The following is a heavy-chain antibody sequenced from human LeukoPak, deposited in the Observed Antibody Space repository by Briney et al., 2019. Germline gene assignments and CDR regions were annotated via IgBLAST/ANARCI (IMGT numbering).Heavy chain of an antibody. V-gene: IGHV4-59*01. CDR2: IYYSGST. CDR1: GGSISSYY. D-gene: IGHD3-22*01. Sequence: PSETLSLTCTVSGGSISSYYWSWIRQPPGKGLEWIGYIYYSGSTNYNPSLKSRVTISVDTSKNQFSLKLSSVTAADTAVYYCAREGDSSGYYEGYFDYWGQGTLVTVSS. J-gene: IGHJ4*02. CDR3: AREGDSSGYYEGYFDY.